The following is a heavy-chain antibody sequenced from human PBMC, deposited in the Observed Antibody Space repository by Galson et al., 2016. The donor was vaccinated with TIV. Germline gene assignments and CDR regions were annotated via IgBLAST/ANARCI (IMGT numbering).Heavy chain of an antibody. CDR1: GGSISSNIYY. V-gene: IGHV4-30-4*08. Sequence: TLSLTCTVSGGSISSNIYYWGWIRQPPGKGLEWIGYIYYSGTTNLNPSLRSRLDMSVDMSKNRFSLSLSSVTAADTAVYYCARDAGPYYHAVDIWGRGAMVTVSS. CDR2: IYYSGTT. D-gene: IGHD3-22*01. CDR3: ARDAGPYYHAVDI. J-gene: IGHJ3*02.